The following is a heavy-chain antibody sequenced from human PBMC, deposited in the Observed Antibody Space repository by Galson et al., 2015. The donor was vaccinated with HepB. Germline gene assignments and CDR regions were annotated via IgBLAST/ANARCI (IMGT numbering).Heavy chain of an antibody. D-gene: IGHD3-10*01. CDR2: ISWDGGST. CDR3: AKDAAVRGENWFDP. Sequence: LRLSCAASGFTFDDYTMHWVRQAPGKGLEWVSLISWDGGSTYYADSVKGRFTISRDNSKNSLYLQMNSLRTEDTALYYCAKDAAVRGENWFDPWGQGTLVTVSS. V-gene: IGHV3-43*01. J-gene: IGHJ5*02. CDR1: GFTFDDYT.